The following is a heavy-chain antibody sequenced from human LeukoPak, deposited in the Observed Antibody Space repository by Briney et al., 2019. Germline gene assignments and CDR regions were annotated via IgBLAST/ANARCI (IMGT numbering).Heavy chain of an antibody. V-gene: IGHV3-74*01. CDR3: ARDSIEWELPHYFDY. Sequence: PGGSLRLSCAASGFTFSSYWMHWVRQAPGKGLVWVSRINSDGSSTSYADSVKGRFTISRDNAKNTLYLQMNSLRAEDTAVYYCARDSIEWELPHYFDYWGQGTLVTVSS. CDR2: INSDGSST. D-gene: IGHD1-26*01. J-gene: IGHJ4*02. CDR1: GFTFSSYW.